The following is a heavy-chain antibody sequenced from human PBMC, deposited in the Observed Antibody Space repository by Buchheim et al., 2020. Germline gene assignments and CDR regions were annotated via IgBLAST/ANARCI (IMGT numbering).Heavy chain of an antibody. V-gene: IGHV4-39*01. D-gene: IGHD3-3*01. Sequence: QLQLQESGPGLVKPSETLSLTCTVSGGSISSSSYYWGWIRQPPGKGLEWIGSIYYSGSTYYNPSLKSRVTISVDTSKNQYSLKLSSVTAADTAVYYCARLRASLEWLTDYWGQGTL. CDR3: ARLRASLEWLTDY. CDR1: GGSISSSSYY. CDR2: IYYSGST. J-gene: IGHJ4*02.